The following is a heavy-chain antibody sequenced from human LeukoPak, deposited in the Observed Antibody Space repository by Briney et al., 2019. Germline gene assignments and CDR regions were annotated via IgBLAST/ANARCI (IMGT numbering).Heavy chain of an antibody. CDR3: ARDYGSGSSDASDI. J-gene: IGHJ3*02. CDR1: GGSISSGNCC. V-gene: IGHV4-61*02. D-gene: IGHD3-10*01. Sequence: PSQTLSLTCTVSGGSISSGNCCWSWIRQPARRGLEWIGRISSSGTTKYNPSLKSRVTISVDTSKNQFSLKLSSVTAADTAVYYFARDYGSGSSDASDIWGQRTMVTVSS. CDR2: ISSSGTT.